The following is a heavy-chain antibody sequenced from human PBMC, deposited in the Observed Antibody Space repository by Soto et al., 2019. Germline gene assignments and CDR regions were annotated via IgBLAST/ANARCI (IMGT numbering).Heavy chain of an antibody. V-gene: IGHV3-7*01. CDR2: IKEDGNEI. J-gene: IGHJ4*02. CDR3: ARDIGFDYVN. CDR1: GFNVMSYW. Sequence: GSLRLSCAVSGFNVMSYWMSWVRQAPGKGLEWVASIKEDGNEIYYLHSVRGRFSISRDSAGNALHLTMNYLSAEDTGVYFCARDIGFDYVNWGQGTLVTVSS. D-gene: IGHD3-16*01.